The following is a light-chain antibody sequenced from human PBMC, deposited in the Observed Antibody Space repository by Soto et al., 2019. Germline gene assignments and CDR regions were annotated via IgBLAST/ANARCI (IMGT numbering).Light chain of an antibody. V-gene: IGKV1-5*01. Sequence: DIQMTQSPSTLSASVGDRVTITCRASQSISSWLAWYQQKPGKAPKLLIYDAYSLESGVPSRFSGSGSGTEFTLTISSLQPDDCATYYCQQYNSYRGTFGQGTKVEIK. CDR1: QSISSW. CDR2: DAY. J-gene: IGKJ1*01. CDR3: QQYNSYRGT.